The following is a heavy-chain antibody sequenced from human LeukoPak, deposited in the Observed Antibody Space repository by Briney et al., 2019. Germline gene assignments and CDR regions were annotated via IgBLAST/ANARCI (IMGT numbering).Heavy chain of an antibody. Sequence: KPSETLSLTCSVSGGTFGTYYWSWIRQPPGKGLEWIGYVYSSWSTKYSSYNPSLKSRVTITVDTSRNQSSLTLTSVTASDTAVYFCARAGHYREYDLDVWGQGTSVTVSS. V-gene: IGHV4-4*08. J-gene: IGHJ6*02. CDR3: ARAGHYREYDLDV. CDR2: VYSSWST. D-gene: IGHD4-17*01. CDR1: GGTFGTYY.